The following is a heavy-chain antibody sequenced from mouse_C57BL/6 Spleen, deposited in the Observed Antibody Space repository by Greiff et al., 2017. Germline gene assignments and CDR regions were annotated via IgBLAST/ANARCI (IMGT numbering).Heavy chain of an antibody. J-gene: IGHJ2*01. CDR1: GFTFSSYA. V-gene: IGHV5-9-1*02. Sequence: EVKLMESGEGLVKPGGSLKLSCAASGFTFSSYAMSWVRQTPEKRLEWVAYISSGGDYIYYADTVKGRFTISRDNARNTLYLQMSSLKSEDTAMYYCTRIHGNYVRYFDYWGQGTTRTVSS. D-gene: IGHD2-1*01. CDR2: ISSGGDYI. CDR3: TRIHGNYVRYFDY.